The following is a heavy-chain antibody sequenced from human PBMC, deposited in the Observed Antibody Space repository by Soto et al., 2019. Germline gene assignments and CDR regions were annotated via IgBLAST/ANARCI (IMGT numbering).Heavy chain of an antibody. D-gene: IGHD5-18*01. CDR2: ISYDGSNK. CDR3: ASSGIRGYSYGYFDY. J-gene: IGHJ4*02. Sequence: QVQLVESGGGVVQPGRSLRLSCAASGFTFSSYAMHWVRQAPGKGLEWVAVISYDGSNKYYADSVKGRFTISRDNSKNTLYLQMNSLRAEDTAVYYCASSGIRGYSYGYFDYWGQGTLVTVSS. CDR1: GFTFSSYA. V-gene: IGHV3-30-3*01.